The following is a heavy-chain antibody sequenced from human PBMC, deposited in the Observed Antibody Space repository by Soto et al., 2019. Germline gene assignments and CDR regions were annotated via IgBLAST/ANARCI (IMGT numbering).Heavy chain of an antibody. Sequence: PGGSLRPSCAASGFSFSSYDMSWVRQAPGKGLEWVSSISGSDGSAYYADSVKGRFTVSRDNSKNTLYLQMNSLRAEDTAVYYCARAGRGYSYGSDYYDSRTADCWGQGTLVTVSS. CDR1: GFSFSSYD. D-gene: IGHD5-18*01. V-gene: IGHV3-23*01. J-gene: IGHJ4*02. CDR3: ARAGRGYSYGSDYYDSRTADC. CDR2: ISGSDGSA.